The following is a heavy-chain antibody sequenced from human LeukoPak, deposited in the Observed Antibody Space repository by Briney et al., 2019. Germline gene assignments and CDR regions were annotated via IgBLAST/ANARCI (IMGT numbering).Heavy chain of an antibody. Sequence: ASVKVSCKASGYAFTSYAMHWVRQAPGQGLEWMGWININTGNPTYAQGFTGRFVFSLDTSVSTAYPQISSLKAEDTAVYYCARDRVLLWFGELNNWFDSWGQGTLVTVSS. CDR1: GYAFTSYA. J-gene: IGHJ5*01. CDR3: ARDRVLLWFGELNNWFDS. CDR2: ININTGNP. V-gene: IGHV7-4-1*02. D-gene: IGHD3-10*01.